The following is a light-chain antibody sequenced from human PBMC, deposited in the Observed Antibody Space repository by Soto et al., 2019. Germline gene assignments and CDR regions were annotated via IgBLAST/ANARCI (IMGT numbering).Light chain of an antibody. CDR1: QSIINF. Sequence: DIQMTQSPSSLSASVGDTVTITCRASQSIINFLNWYQHKPGGAPNLLIYAASTLQSGVPSRFSGSGSGTDFTLTITSLQPEDFATCYCQQTYSPPALTFGGGTKVDIK. CDR3: QQTYSPPALT. J-gene: IGKJ4*01. CDR2: AAS. V-gene: IGKV1-39*01.